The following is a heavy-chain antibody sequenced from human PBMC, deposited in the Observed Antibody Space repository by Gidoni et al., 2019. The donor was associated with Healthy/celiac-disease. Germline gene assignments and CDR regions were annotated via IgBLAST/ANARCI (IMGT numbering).Heavy chain of an antibody. J-gene: IGHJ3*02. D-gene: IGHD2-2*01. CDR3: ARDRSYPIVVVPAANDAFDI. CDR1: GGTFSSSA. CDR2: IIPILGIA. V-gene: IGHV1-69*04. Sequence: QVQLVQSGAEVKKPGSSVKVSCKASGGTFSSSAISWVRQAPGQGLEWMGRIIPILGIANYAQKFQGRVTITADKSTSTAYMELSSLRSEDTAVYYCARDRSYPIVVVPAANDAFDIWGQGTMVTVSS.